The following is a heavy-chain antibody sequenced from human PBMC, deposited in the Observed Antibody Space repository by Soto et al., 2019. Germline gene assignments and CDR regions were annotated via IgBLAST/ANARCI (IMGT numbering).Heavy chain of an antibody. V-gene: IGHV1-46*01. Sequence: QVQLVQSGAEVKKPGASVKVSCKASGYTFTSYYMHWVRQAPGQGLEWMGIINPSGGSTSYAQKFQGRVTMTRDTSTSTVYMELSSLRSEDTAVYYCAREAITGTTYYYYGMDVWGQGTTVTVSS. J-gene: IGHJ6*02. D-gene: IGHD1-7*01. CDR1: GYTFTSYY. CDR3: AREAITGTTYYYYGMDV. CDR2: INPSGGST.